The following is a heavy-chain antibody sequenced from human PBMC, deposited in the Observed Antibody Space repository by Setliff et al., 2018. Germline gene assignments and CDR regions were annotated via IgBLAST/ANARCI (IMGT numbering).Heavy chain of an antibody. D-gene: IGHD3-3*01. J-gene: IGHJ3*02. Sequence: SVKVSCKASGGTFSSYAISWVRQAPGQGLEWMGRIIPIFGTANYAQKFQGRVTITADESTSTAYMELSRLRSEDTAVYYCAISTIFGVVSPTPDAFDIWGQGTMVTVSS. CDR2: IIPIFGTA. CDR3: AISTIFGVVSPTPDAFDI. CDR1: GGTFSSYA. V-gene: IGHV1-69*13.